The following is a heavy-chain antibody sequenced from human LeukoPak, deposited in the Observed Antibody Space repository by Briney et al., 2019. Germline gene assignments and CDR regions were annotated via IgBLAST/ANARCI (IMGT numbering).Heavy chain of an antibody. CDR2: ISSTSAFI. Sequence: PGGSLRLSCAASGFTFSSYSFNWVRQAPGRGLEWVSSISSTSAFIYYADSVKGRFTISRDNAKNSLYLQMNSLRGKDTAVYYCAKESTAYSSGWDPALDYWGQGTLVTVSA. V-gene: IGHV3-21*01. D-gene: IGHD6-19*01. CDR3: AKESTAYSSGWDPALDY. J-gene: IGHJ4*02. CDR1: GFTFSSYS.